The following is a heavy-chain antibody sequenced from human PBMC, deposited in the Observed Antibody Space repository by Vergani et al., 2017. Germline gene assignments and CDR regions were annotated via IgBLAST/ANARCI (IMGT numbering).Heavy chain of an antibody. CDR3: ARGPSDYDFWSGYYKGNWFDP. CDR2: IYYSGST. J-gene: IGHJ5*02. Sequence: QVQLQESGPGLVKPSQTLSLTCTVSGGSISSGGYYWSWIRQHPGKGLGWIGYIYYSGSTYYNPSLKSRVTISVDTSKNQFSLKLSSVTAADTAVYYCARGPSDYDFWSGYYKGNWFDPWGQGTLVTVSS. CDR1: GGSISSGGYY. D-gene: IGHD3-3*01. V-gene: IGHV4-31*03.